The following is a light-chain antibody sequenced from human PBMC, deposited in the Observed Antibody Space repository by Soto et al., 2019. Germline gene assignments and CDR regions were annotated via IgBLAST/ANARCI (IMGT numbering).Light chain of an antibody. J-gene: IGKJ5*01. CDR2: AAS. Sequence: DIQLTQSPSFLSASVGDRVTITCRASQGIISYLALYQQKPGKAPKLLIYAASTLQSGVPSRFSGSGSGTEFTLTISSLQPEDFATYYCQQLNSYPITFGQGTRLEI. V-gene: IGKV1-9*01. CDR3: QQLNSYPIT. CDR1: QGIISY.